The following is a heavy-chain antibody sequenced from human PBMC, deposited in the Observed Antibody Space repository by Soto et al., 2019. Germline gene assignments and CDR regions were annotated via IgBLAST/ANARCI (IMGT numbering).Heavy chain of an antibody. Sequence: GASVKVSCKASGFTFTSSAVQWVRQARGQRLEWIGWIVVGSGNTNYAQKFQERVTITRDMSTSTAYMELSSLRSEDTAVYYCAAIQGYSYGYDYYGMDVWGQGTTVTV. D-gene: IGHD5-18*01. J-gene: IGHJ6*02. CDR2: IVVGSGNT. CDR1: GFTFTSSA. V-gene: IGHV1-58*01. CDR3: AAIQGYSYGYDYYGMDV.